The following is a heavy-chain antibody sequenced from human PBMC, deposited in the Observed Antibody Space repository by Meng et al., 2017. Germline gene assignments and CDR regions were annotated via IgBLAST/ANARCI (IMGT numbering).Heavy chain of an antibody. V-gene: IGHV5-51*01. D-gene: IGHD3-3*01. CDR2: IYPGDSET. CDR3: ARNVGGSDDFWSGGDAFDI. J-gene: IGHJ3*02. Sequence: GESLKISCKGSGYSFTSYWIGWVRQMHGKGLERMGIIYPGDSETRSSPSFQGQVTISADKSISTAYLQWSSLKASDTAMYYCARNVGGSDDFWSGGDAFDIWGQGTMVTVSS. CDR1: GYSFTSYW.